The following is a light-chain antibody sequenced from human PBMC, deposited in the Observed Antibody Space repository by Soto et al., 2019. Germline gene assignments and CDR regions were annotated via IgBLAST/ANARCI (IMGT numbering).Light chain of an antibody. CDR3: MQGTQFPPYT. CDR2: RVS. Sequence: IVMTQTPLSSPVTLGQPASISCRSSQSLVHSDGYTYLSWYQLKPGQPPRLLIYRVSNRFSGVPDRCSGSGAGTDFTLRISRVESEDVVVYFCMQGTQFPPYTFGQGTKLEI. V-gene: IGKV2-24*01. J-gene: IGKJ2*01. CDR1: QSLVHSDGYTY.